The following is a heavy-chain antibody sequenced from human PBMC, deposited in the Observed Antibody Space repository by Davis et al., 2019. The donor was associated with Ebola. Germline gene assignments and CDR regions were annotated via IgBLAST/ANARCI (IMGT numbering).Heavy chain of an antibody. J-gene: IGHJ4*02. D-gene: IGHD3-16*01. Sequence: PGGSLRLSCAASGFTFDDYAMHWVRQAPGKGLEWVSVIYSGGSTYYADSVKGRFTISRDNAKNSLYLQMNSLRAEDTAVYYCASWLTYYDYVWGSYSQTDYWGQGTLVTVSS. CDR3: ASWLTYYDYVWGSYSQTDY. CDR1: GFTFDDYA. CDR2: IYSGGST. V-gene: IGHV3-69-1*01.